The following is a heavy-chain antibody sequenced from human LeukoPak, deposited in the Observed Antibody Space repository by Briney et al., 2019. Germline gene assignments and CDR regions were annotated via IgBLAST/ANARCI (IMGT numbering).Heavy chain of an antibody. CDR2: IFQGGGEI. Sequence: GGSLRLSCAASGFTFSSFAMIWVRQSPGKKGLEWVSSIFQGGGEIHYADSVRGRFTISRDNSKSTLFPQMNSLRAEDTAIYYCATYRQVLLPFESWGQGTLVTVSS. V-gene: IGHV3-23*01. J-gene: IGHJ4*02. CDR3: ATYRQVLLPFES. CDR1: GFTFSSFA. D-gene: IGHD5-18*01.